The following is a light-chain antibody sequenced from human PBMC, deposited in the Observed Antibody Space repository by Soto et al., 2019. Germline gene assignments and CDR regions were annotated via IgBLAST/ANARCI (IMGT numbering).Light chain of an antibody. J-gene: IGKJ1*01. Sequence: DIQMTQSPSTLSASLGYRVTITCLASQSIGRFLAWYQHQPGKAPKLLIYDASTLKSGVPSRFSGSGSGTEFTLTSSSLQPDDFATYYCQHYNSYSEAFGQGTKVDIK. CDR2: DAS. CDR1: QSIGRF. CDR3: QHYNSYSEA. V-gene: IGKV1-5*01.